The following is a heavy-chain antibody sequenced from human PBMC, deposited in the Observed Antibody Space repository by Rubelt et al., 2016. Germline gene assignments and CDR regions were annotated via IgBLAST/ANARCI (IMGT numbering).Heavy chain of an antibody. D-gene: IGHD3-10*01. J-gene: IGHJ4*02. CDR3: ARHPDKGSYYPYYFDY. CDR1: GYSFTSYW. Sequence: EVQLVQSGAEVKKPGESLKISCKGSGYSFTSYWIGWVRQMPGKGLEWMGIIYPGDSDTRYSPSFQGQVTISADKSIRTAYLQWSSLKASDTAMYYWARHPDKGSYYPYYFDYWGQGTLVTVSS. V-gene: IGHV5-51*01. CDR2: IYPGDSDT.